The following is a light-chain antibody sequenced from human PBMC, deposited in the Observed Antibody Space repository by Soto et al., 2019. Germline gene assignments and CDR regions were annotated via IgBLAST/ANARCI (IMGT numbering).Light chain of an antibody. CDR3: QQYGSSPRIT. CDR1: QSVSSSY. J-gene: IGKJ3*01. Sequence: EIVLTQSPGTLSLSPGERATLSCRASQSVSSSYLAWYQQKPGQAPRLLIYGASSRATGIPDRFSGSGSGKDFTLNIRRLEPEDFAGYYCQQYGSSPRITFGPGTKVDIQ. V-gene: IGKV3-20*01. CDR2: GAS.